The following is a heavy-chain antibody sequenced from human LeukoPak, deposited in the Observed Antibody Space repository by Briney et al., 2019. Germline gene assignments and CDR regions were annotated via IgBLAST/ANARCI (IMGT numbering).Heavy chain of an antibody. Sequence: GGSLRLSCAASGFTFSSYAMHWVRQAPGKGLEWVAVISYDGSNKYYADSVKGRLTISRDNSKNTLYLQMNSLRAEDTAVYYCARAFPRRSMGYDSSGYWFDPWGQGTLVTVSS. D-gene: IGHD3-22*01. V-gene: IGHV3-30*04. CDR2: ISYDGSNK. J-gene: IGHJ5*02. CDR1: GFTFSSYA. CDR3: ARAFPRRSMGYDSSGYWFDP.